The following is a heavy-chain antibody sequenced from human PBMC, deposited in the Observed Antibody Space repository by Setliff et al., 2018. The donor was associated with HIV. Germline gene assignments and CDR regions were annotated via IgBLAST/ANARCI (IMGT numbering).Heavy chain of an antibody. D-gene: IGHD4-4*01. CDR3: AREIRAGNYPPYSYYFYMDV. CDR2: ISSSSSYI. CDR1: GFTFSGYS. Sequence: GGSLRLSCAASGFTFSGYSMNWVRQAPGKGLEWVSSISSSSSYIYYADSVKGRFTISRDNAKNSLLLQMNSLRAEDTAVYHCAREIRAGNYPPYSYYFYMDVWGKGTTVTVSS. J-gene: IGHJ6*03. V-gene: IGHV3-21*01.